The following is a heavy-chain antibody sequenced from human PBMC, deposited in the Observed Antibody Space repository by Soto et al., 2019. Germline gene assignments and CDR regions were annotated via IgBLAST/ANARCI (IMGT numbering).Heavy chain of an antibody. CDR2: ISGSGGST. D-gene: IGHD6-19*01. CDR1: GFTFSSYA. V-gene: IGHV3-23*01. Sequence: GESLKISCAASGFTFSSYAMSWVRQAPGKGLEWVSAISGSGGSTYYADSVKGRFTISRDNSKNTLYLQMNSLRAEDTAVYYCAKDRSSGCFDDWGQGTLVTVSS. J-gene: IGHJ4*02. CDR3: AKDRSSGCFDD.